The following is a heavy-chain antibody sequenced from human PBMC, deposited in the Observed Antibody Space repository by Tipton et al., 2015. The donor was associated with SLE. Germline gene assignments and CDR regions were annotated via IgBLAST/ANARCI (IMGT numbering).Heavy chain of an antibody. D-gene: IGHD2-15*01. V-gene: IGHV1-69*16. CDR3: GVLRGSDDY. CDR2: IVP. Sequence: QSGPEVKEPGSSVNVSCKASGGTFNIYSISWVRQAPGQGLEWMGQIVPVQKFRGRVTMTTDQSTSTSYLYLSGLRSDDTAVYYCGVLRGSDDYWGQGTLVTVSS. CDR1: GGTFNIYS. J-gene: IGHJ4*02.